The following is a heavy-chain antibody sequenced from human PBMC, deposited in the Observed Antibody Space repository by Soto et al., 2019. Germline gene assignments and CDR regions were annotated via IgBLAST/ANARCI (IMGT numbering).Heavy chain of an antibody. CDR1: GGSISSGGYY. CDR2: IYYSGST. D-gene: IGHD3-10*01. CDR3: ARVGSGDSHNAFDI. J-gene: IGHJ3*02. V-gene: IGHV4-31*03. Sequence: QVQLQESGPGLVKPSQTLSLTCTVSGGSISSGGYYWSWIRQHPGKGLEWIGYIYYSGSTYYNPARKSRVTISVDTSKNQFSLKLSSVTAADTAVYYCARVGSGDSHNAFDIWGQGTMVTVSS.